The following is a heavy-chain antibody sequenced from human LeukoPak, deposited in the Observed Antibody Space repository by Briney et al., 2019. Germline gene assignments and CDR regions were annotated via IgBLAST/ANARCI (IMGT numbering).Heavy chain of an antibody. Sequence: ASVKVSCKASGGTFSSYAINWVRQAPGQGLERMGGIIPIFGTANYAQKFQGRVTITADKSTSTAYMELSSLRSEDTAVYYCAREWSDYGDYVGWFDPWGQGTLVTVSS. CDR2: IIPIFGTA. CDR3: AREWSDYGDYVGWFDP. J-gene: IGHJ5*02. CDR1: GGTFSSYA. D-gene: IGHD4-17*01. V-gene: IGHV1-69*06.